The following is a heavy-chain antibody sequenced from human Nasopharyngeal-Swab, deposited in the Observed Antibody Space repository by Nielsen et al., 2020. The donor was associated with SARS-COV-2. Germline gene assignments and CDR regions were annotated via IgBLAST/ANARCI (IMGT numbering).Heavy chain of an antibody. Sequence: ASVKVSCKASGYTFTCYYMHWVRQAPGQGLEWMGRINPNSGGTNYAQKFQGRVTMTRDTSISTAYMELSRLRSDDTAVYYCARVGRLVTMVQGVSPYYYGMDVWGQGTTVTVSS. CDR3: ARVGRLVTMVQGVSPYYYGMDV. CDR1: GYTFTCYY. J-gene: IGHJ6*02. D-gene: IGHD3-10*01. CDR2: INPNSGGT. V-gene: IGHV1-2*06.